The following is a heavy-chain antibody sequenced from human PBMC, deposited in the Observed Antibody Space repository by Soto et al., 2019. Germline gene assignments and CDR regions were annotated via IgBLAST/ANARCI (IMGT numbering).Heavy chain of an antibody. V-gene: IGHV1-2*02. Sequence: ASVKVSCKASGYTFTSYGISWVRQAPGQGFEWMGWINPKSRGTTYAQKFQGRVTMTRDTSNTTAYMELRGLRSDDTAVYYCARVTLKAGNWLDPWGQGTLVTVSS. CDR1: GYTFTSYG. CDR3: ARVTLKAGNWLDP. J-gene: IGHJ5*02. CDR2: INPKSRGT.